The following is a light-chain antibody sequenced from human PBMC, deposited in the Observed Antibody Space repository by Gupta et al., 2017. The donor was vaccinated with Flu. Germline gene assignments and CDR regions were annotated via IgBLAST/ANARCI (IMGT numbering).Light chain of an antibody. CDR2: SNN. CDR1: SSNIGTYP. Sequence: QSVLTQPPSASGTPGQRVTISCSGSSSNIGTYPVHWYQQLPGTAPNLLIYSNNQRPSGVPDRFSGSKSGTSAALAISGLQAEDEADYYCAAWDDSRNGWVFGGGTKLTVL. V-gene: IGLV1-44*01. J-gene: IGLJ3*02. CDR3: AAWDDSRNGWV.